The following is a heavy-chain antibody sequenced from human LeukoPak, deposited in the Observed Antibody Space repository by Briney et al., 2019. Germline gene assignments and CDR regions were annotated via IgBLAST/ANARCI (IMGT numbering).Heavy chain of an antibody. D-gene: IGHD5-24*01. CDR1: GGSFSGYS. CDR2: INHSGST. CDR3: AREGDGYNYGYFDY. J-gene: IGHJ4*02. Sequence: PSETLSLTCAVYGGSFSGYSWTWIRQPPGKGLEWIGEINHSGSTNYNPSLKSRLSISVDTSKNQFSLKLSSVTAADTAVYYCAREGDGYNYGYFDYWGQGTLVTVSS. V-gene: IGHV4-34*01.